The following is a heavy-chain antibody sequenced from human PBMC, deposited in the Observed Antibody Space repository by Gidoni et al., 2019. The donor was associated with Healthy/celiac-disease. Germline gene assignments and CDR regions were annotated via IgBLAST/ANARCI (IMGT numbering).Heavy chain of an antibody. CDR1: GYPFTGYY. CDR3: ARGYCSSTSCYLGGGWPPHPNYYYYGMDV. D-gene: IGHD2-2*01. CDR2: INPNSGGT. Sequence: QVQLVQSGAEVKKPGASVKVSCKASGYPFTGYYMHWVRQAPGQGLEWMGWINPNSGGTNYAQKFQGWVTMTRDTSISTAYMELSRLRSDDTAVYYCARGYCSSTSCYLGGGWPPHPNYYYYGMDVWGQGTTVTVSS. V-gene: IGHV1-2*04. J-gene: IGHJ6*02.